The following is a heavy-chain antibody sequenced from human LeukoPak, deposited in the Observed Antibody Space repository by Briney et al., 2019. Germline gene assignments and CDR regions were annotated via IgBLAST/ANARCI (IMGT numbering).Heavy chain of an antibody. CDR1: GYTFTGYY. V-gene: IGHV1-2*02. CDR3: ARSLSVGELFPIWFDP. D-gene: IGHD3-10*01. J-gene: IGHJ5*02. CDR2: INPNSGGT. Sequence: ASVKVSCKASGYTFTGYYMHWVRQAPGQGLEWMGWINPNSGGTNYAQKFQGRVTMTRDTSISTAYMELSRLRSDDTAVYYCARSLSVGELFPIWFDPRGQGTLVTVSS.